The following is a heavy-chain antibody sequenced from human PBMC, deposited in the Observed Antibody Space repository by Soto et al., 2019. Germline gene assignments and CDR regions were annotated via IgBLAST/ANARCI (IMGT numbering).Heavy chain of an antibody. CDR2: ISGSGGST. Sequence: TGGSLSLSCAASGFTFSSYAMSWVRQAPGKGLEWVSAISGSGGSTYYADSVKGRFTISRDNAKNLVYLQMNSLRAEDTAVYYCARLDRGSLDYWGRGTLVTVSS. CDR3: ARLDRGSLDY. V-gene: IGHV3-23*01. D-gene: IGHD6-25*01. CDR1: GFTFSSYA. J-gene: IGHJ4*02.